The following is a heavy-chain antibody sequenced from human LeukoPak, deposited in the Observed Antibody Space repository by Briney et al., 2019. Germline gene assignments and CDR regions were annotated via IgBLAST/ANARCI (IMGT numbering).Heavy chain of an antibody. CDR1: GFTFSSYW. CDR3: AKDHKNLGWSGIRFDP. Sequence: PGGSLRLSCAASGFTFSSYWMSWVRQAPGKGLEWVAFIRYDGSNKYYADSVKGRFTISRDNSKNTLYLQMNSLRAEDTAVYYCAKDHKNLGWSGIRFDPWGQGTLVTVSS. J-gene: IGHJ5*02. V-gene: IGHV3-30*02. CDR2: IRYDGSNK. D-gene: IGHD3-3*01.